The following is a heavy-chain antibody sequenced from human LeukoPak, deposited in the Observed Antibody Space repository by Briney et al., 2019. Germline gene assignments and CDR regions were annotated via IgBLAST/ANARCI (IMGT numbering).Heavy chain of an antibody. Sequence: PSQTLSLTCTVSGGSISSGDCYWSWIRQPPGKGLEWIGYIYYSGSTYYNPSLKSRVTISVDTSKNQFSLKLSSVTAADTAVYYCARDRYGPAAFDPWGQGTLVTVSS. V-gene: IGHV4-30-4*08. CDR1: GGSISSGDCY. CDR3: ARDRYGPAAFDP. J-gene: IGHJ5*02. D-gene: IGHD2-2*01. CDR2: IYYSGST.